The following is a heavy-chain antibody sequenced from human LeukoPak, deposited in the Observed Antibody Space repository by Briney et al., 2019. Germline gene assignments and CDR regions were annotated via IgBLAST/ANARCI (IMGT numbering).Heavy chain of an antibody. J-gene: IGHJ4*02. V-gene: IGHV2-5*02. D-gene: IGHD3-16*01. CDR3: AHIHMLKFGGVISPFDY. Sequence: SGPTLFKPTQTLKLTCTFSGVSLTTSGEGVAWIRQPPGKALEWLAFIYWGGDKRYTPPLKDRLNITKDTSREQVVLTLSDVDPLDTATYFCAHIHMLKFGGVISPFDYWGQGALVTVS. CDR1: GVSLTTSGEG. CDR2: IYWGGDK.